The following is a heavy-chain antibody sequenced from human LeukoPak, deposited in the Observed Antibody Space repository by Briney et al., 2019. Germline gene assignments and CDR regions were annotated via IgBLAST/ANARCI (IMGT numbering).Heavy chain of an antibody. V-gene: IGHV6-1*01. D-gene: IGHD6-19*01. Sequence: SQTLSLTCVISGDSVSSNSATWNWIRQSPSRGLEWLGRTYYRSKWYNDYVVSVKSRITINPDTSKNQFSLQLNSVTPEDSAVYYCARDPAYTSGWTKNAFDIWGQGTVVTVS. CDR2: TYYRSKWYN. CDR1: GDSVSSNSAT. J-gene: IGHJ3*02. CDR3: ARDPAYTSGWTKNAFDI.